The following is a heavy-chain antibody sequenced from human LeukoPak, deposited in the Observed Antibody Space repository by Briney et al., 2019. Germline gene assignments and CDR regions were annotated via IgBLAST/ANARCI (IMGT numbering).Heavy chain of an antibody. J-gene: IGHJ3*02. CDR3: ARDEWDDAFDI. CDR2: IYHSGST. Sequence: SETLSLTCTVSGYSINSGYYWDWIRQPPGKGLEWIGSIYHSGSTYYNPSLKSRVTISVDTSKNQFSLKLSSVTAADTAVYYCARDEWDDAFDIWGQGTMVTVSS. CDR1: GYSINSGYY. V-gene: IGHV4-38-2*02. D-gene: IGHD1-26*01.